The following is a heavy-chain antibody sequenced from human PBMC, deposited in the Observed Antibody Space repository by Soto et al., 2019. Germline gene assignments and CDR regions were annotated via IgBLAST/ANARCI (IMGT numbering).Heavy chain of an antibody. J-gene: IGHJ4*02. Sequence: EVQLVESGGGLVQPGRSLRLSCAASGFTFDDYAMHWVRQAPGKGLEWVSGISWNSGSIGYADSVKGRFTISRDNAKISLYLQMNSLRAEDTALYYCAKDTDFWSGYYSPVGFDYWGQGTLVTVSS. D-gene: IGHD3-3*01. CDR1: GFTFDDYA. CDR3: AKDTDFWSGYYSPVGFDY. V-gene: IGHV3-9*01. CDR2: ISWNSGSI.